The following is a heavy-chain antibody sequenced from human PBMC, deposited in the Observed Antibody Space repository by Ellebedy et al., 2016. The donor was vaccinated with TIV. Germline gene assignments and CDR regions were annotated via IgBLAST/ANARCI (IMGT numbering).Heavy chain of an antibody. V-gene: IGHV3-23*01. CDR3: SKGTSSGFNYDRVGSEY. J-gene: IGHJ4*02. Sequence: GGSLRLSCAASGFTFSSFAMHWVRQAPGKGLEWLSVISGGGDRTYDADSVKGRFTLTRDNSKNTLYLQMDRLRAEDTAVYYCSKGTSSGFNYDRVGSEYWGQGTLVTVSS. CDR2: ISGGGDRT. D-gene: IGHD3-22*01. CDR1: GFTFSSFA.